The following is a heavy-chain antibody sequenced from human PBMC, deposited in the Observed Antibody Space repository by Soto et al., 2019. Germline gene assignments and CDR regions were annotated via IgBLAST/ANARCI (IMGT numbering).Heavy chain of an antibody. D-gene: IGHD2-15*01. Sequence: GGSLRLSCAASGFSFSTFGMHWVRQAPGGGLEWVALIWNDGNNKNYADSVKGRFAISRDNSENPLYLQINSLRAEDTAVYYCARDGHGSYSENFDYWGQGTLVTVSS. CDR1: GFSFSTFG. V-gene: IGHV3-33*01. J-gene: IGHJ4*02. CDR2: IWNDGNNK. CDR3: ARDGHGSYSENFDY.